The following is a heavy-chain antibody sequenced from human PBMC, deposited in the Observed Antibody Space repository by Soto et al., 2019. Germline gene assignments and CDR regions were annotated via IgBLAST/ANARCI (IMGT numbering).Heavy chain of an antibody. CDR1: GGTFSSYA. CDR2: IIPIFGTA. CDR3: ATDERMTTTCSYYYYGMDV. J-gene: IGHJ6*02. Sequence: QVQLVQSGAEVKKPGSSVKVSCKASGGTFSSYAISWVRQAPGQGLEWMGGIIPIFGTANYAQKFQGRVTITADESTSTAYMELSSLRSEDTAVYYCATDERMTTTCSYYYYGMDVWGQGTTVTVSS. V-gene: IGHV1-69*01. D-gene: IGHD4-17*01.